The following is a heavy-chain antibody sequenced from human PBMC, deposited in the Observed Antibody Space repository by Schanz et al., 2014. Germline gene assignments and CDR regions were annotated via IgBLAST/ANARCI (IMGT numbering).Heavy chain of an antibody. V-gene: IGHV3-33*01. CDR3: ARDHTTESYYSAGPPIDY. Sequence: QVQLVESGGGVVQPGRSLRLSCAASGFTFSSYGMHWVRQAPGKGLEWVAVIWYDGSNKYYADSVKGRFTISRDNSKNTLSLQMNSLRAEDTAVYYCARDHTTESYYSAGPPIDYWGQGTLLTVSS. D-gene: IGHD1-26*01. CDR2: IWYDGSNK. J-gene: IGHJ4*02. CDR1: GFTFSSYG.